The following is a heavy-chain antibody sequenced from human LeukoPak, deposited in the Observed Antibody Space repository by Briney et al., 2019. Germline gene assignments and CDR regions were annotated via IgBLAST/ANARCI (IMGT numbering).Heavy chain of an antibody. Sequence: PGGSLRLSCAASGFTFSSYWMSWVRQAPGKGLEWVANIKQDGSEKYHVDSVKGRFTISRDNAKNSLYLQMNSLRAEDTAVYYCARVQGVTSYYYYCYMDVWGKGTTVTVSS. CDR3: ARVQGVTSYYYYCYMDV. CDR1: GFTFSSYW. V-gene: IGHV3-7*01. CDR2: IKQDGSEK. D-gene: IGHD2-21*02. J-gene: IGHJ6*03.